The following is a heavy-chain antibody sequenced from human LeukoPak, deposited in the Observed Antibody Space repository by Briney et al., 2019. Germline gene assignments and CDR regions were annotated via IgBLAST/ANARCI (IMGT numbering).Heavy chain of an antibody. D-gene: IGHD4-17*01. J-gene: IGHJ6*04. CDR2: INCSRSFR. V-gene: IGHV3-21*01. CDR3: ARSVPHYGDYSAANYYYYGMDV. Sequence: GETLRLSCAGSGFTFSSHSINWVRQAPGKGLEWVSSINCSRSFRYYADSVRGRFTISRDNAKNSVYLQMNSLRAEDTAVYYCARSVPHYGDYSAANYYYYGMDVWGEGTTVTVSA. CDR1: GFTFSSHS.